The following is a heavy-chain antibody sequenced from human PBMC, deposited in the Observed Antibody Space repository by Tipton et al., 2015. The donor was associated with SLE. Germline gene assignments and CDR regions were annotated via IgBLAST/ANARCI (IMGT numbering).Heavy chain of an antibody. Sequence: LRLSCAASALSFSPYAMHWVRQAPGKGLEWIGEINHSGSTNYNPSLKSRVTISVDTSKNQFSLKLSSVTAADTAVYYCARDVIGEDFFDYWGQGTLVTVSS. V-gene: IGHV4-34*01. CDR3: ARDVIGEDFFDY. CDR1: ALSFSPYA. D-gene: IGHD3-10*01. CDR2: INHSGST. J-gene: IGHJ4*02.